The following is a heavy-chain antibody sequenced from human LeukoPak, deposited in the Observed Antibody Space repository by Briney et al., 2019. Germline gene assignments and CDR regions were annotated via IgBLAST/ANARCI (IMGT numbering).Heavy chain of an antibody. Sequence: SGGSLRLSCAASGFTFRSRWMHGVRQAPGKGRVWVARISGDGSGTSYADSVKGRFTISRDNAKNTLFLQMNSLRVEDTAVYYCARNGGGWYNWYFDLWGRGTLVTVSS. CDR3: ARNGGGWYNWYFDL. D-gene: IGHD6-19*01. CDR2: ISGDGSGT. J-gene: IGHJ2*01. CDR1: GFTFRSRW. V-gene: IGHV3-74*01.